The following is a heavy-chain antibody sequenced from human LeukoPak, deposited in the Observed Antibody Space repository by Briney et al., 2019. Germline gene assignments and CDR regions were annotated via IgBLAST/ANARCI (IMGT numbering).Heavy chain of an antibody. V-gene: IGHV3-30*01. Sequence: GASVKVSCKVSGYTLTELSMHWVRQAPGKGLEWVAVISYDGSNKYYADSVKGRFTISRDNSKNTLYLQMNSLRAEDTAVYYCASLYSSSSRLDYWGQGTLVTVSS. D-gene: IGHD6-6*01. CDR3: ASLYSSSSRLDY. CDR2: ISYDGSNK. CDR1: GYTLTELS. J-gene: IGHJ4*02.